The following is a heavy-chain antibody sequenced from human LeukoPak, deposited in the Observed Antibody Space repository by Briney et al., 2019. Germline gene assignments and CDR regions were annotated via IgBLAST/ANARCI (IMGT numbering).Heavy chain of an antibody. D-gene: IGHD2-15*01. Sequence: PSETLSLTCSVSGGSISSSSYYWGWIRQPPGKGLERIGSIYYSGSTYYNPSLKSRVTISVDTSKNQFSLKLSSVTAADTAVYYCARVVVAATRTAGWFDPWGQGTLVTVSS. V-gene: IGHV4-39*07. CDR3: ARVVVAATRTAGWFDP. CDR2: IYYSGST. CDR1: GGSISSSSYY. J-gene: IGHJ5*02.